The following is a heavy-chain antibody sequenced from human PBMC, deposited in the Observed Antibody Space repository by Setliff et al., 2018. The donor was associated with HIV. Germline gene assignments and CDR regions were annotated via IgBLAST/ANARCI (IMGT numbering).Heavy chain of an antibody. Sequence: GESLRLSCAASRFSFTTSWIAWVRQVPGKGLEWMGIIYPTDSDTRYSPSFQGQVTISADTSISTAYLQWSSLKASDTAVYYCSRASDPSHRMPPTNYYYYMDVWGKGTKVTVSS. J-gene: IGHJ6*03. CDR2: IYPTDSDT. CDR1: RFSFTTSW. V-gene: IGHV5-51*01. D-gene: IGHD2-2*01. CDR3: SRASDPSHRMPPTNYYYYMDV.